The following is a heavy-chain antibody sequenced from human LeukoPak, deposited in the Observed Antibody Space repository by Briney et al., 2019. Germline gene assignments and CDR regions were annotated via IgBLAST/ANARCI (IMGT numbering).Heavy chain of an antibody. Sequence: GGSLRLSCAVSGFTFSNFWMSWVRQAPGRGLEWVANIHPEGNEKYHVESVKGRFTISRDNAKNLLFLQMNGLRVEDTAVYYCARGDDFSGDHWGQGTLVTASS. CDR1: GFTFSNFW. V-gene: IGHV3-7*04. CDR2: IHPEGNEK. CDR3: ARGDDFSGDH. D-gene: IGHD1-1*01. J-gene: IGHJ4*02.